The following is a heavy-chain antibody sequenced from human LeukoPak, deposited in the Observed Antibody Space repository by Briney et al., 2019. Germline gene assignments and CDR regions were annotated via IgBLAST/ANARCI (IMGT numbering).Heavy chain of an antibody. CDR1: GFTFSSYS. CDR2: ISSSSSYI. V-gene: IGHV3-21*01. D-gene: IGHD1-7*01. CDR3: ARVANNWNYAPFDY. J-gene: IGHJ4*02. Sequence: GGSLRLSCAASGFTFSSYSMNWVRQAPGKGLEWVSSISSSSSYIYYADSVKGRFTISRDNAKNSLYLQMNSVRAEDTAVYYCARVANNWNYAPFDYWGQGTLVTVSS.